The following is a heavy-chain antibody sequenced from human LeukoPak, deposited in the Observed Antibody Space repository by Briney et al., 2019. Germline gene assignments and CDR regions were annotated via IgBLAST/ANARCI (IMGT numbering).Heavy chain of an antibody. CDR2: IAYDGNNI. Sequence: PGGSLRLSCAASGFTFNTYAMHWVRQAPGKGLEWVAVIAYDGNNIYYADSVKGRFTVSRGNTKNALFLQMNSLRAEDTAVYYCARDNNWGSTHYWGQGTLVTVSS. V-gene: IGHV3-30-3*01. D-gene: IGHD7-27*01. CDR1: GFTFNTYA. J-gene: IGHJ4*02. CDR3: ARDNNWGSTHY.